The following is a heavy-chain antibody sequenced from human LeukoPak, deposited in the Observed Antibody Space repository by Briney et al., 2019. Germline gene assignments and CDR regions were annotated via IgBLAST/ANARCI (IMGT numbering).Heavy chain of an antibody. D-gene: IGHD7-27*01. CDR2: IKQDGSEK. V-gene: IGHV3-7*04. Sequence: GGSLRLSCGTSGFTFSSYAMGWVRQAPGKGLEWVANIKQDGSEKQYVDSVKGRFAISRDNAENSLYLQMNSLKAGDTAVYYCGRFTRSGDSVYWGQGTLVTVSS. CDR3: GRFTRSGDSVY. J-gene: IGHJ4*02. CDR1: GFTFSSYA.